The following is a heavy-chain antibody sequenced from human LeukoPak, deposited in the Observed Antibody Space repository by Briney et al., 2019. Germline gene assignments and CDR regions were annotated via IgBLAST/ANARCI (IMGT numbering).Heavy chain of an antibody. D-gene: IGHD3-10*01. Sequence: PGGSLRLSCAASGFTLSGYWMSWVRQAPGKGLEWVANIKEDGSETYYVDSVKGRFTISRDNAKNSLYLHMNSLTAEDTAMYYCARDWVAGVPFDAFDIWGQGTIVSVSS. CDR1: GFTLSGYW. CDR3: ARDWVAGVPFDAFDI. J-gene: IGHJ3*02. V-gene: IGHV3-7*01. CDR2: IKEDGSET.